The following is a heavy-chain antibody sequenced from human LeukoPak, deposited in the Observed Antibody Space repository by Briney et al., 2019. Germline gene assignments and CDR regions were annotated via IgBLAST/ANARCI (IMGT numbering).Heavy chain of an antibody. CDR3: ARDPVGGSTIFDS. CDR2: TYFRSKWCY. V-gene: IGHV6-1*01. J-gene: IGHJ4*02. CDR1: GDSVSSKSAA. Sequence: SQTLSLTCAISGDSVSSKSAAWNWIRQSPSRGLEWLARTYFRSKWCYDYALAVKGRITINPDTSKNQFSLQLNSVTPEDTAVYFCARDPVGGSTIFDSWGQGTLVTVSS. D-gene: IGHD1-26*01.